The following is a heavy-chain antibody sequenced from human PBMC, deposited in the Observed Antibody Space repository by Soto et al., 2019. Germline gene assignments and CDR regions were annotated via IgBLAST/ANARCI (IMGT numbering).Heavy chain of an antibody. V-gene: IGHV1-8*01. D-gene: IGHD2-15*01. J-gene: IGHJ4*02. CDR1: GYTFASYD. CDR3: ARRYCSGGRCYPDY. Sequence: QVQLVQSGAEVKKPGASVKVSCKASGYTFASYDINWVRQATGQGLEWMGWMNPNSGNTRYAQKFQGRVTMTRDTSISTAYMELRSLRSEDTAVYCCARRYCSGGRCYPDYWGQGTLVTVSS. CDR2: MNPNSGNT.